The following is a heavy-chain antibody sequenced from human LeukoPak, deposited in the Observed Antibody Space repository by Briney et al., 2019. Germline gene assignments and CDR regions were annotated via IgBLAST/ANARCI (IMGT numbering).Heavy chain of an antibody. Sequence: GESLKISCKGSGYSFTNYWIGWVRQMPGKGLEWMGIISPDGSDTRYSPSFQGQVTISADKSITTAYLQWSSLRASDTAMYYCARLTSSWSFDYWGQGTLVTVSS. CDR3: ARLTSSWSFDY. V-gene: IGHV5-51*01. CDR2: ISPDGSDT. CDR1: GYSFTNYW. D-gene: IGHD6-13*01. J-gene: IGHJ4*02.